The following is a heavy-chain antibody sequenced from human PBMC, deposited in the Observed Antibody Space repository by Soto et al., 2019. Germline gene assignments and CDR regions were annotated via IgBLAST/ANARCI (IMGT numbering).Heavy chain of an antibody. CDR2: ITNSGSTI. J-gene: IGHJ4*02. CDR3: ARDRGIVGVTGGFYFDY. CDR1: GFTFTDYY. Sequence: GGSLRLSCAASGFTFTDYYMSWIRQAPGKGLEWVSYITNSGSTIYYADTVKGRFTISRDNAKNSLYLQMNSLRAEDTAVYYCARDRGIVGVTGGFYFDYWSQGTLVTVSS. D-gene: IGHD1-26*01. V-gene: IGHV3-11*01.